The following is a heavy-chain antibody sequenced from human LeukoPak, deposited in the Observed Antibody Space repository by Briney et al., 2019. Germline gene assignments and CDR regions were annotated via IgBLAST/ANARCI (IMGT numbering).Heavy chain of an antibody. CDR2: IDPNSGGT. CDR1: GYTFTAHY. D-gene: IGHD3-10*01. Sequence: PGASVTVSCRASGYTFTAHYIHWVRQAPGQGLEWMGWIDPNSGGTNYAQKFLGSVTMTGDTSINTAFMELSRLRSDDTAIYYCARGRGTTMVRGVITNYFDLWGRGSLVTVSS. V-gene: IGHV1-2*02. J-gene: IGHJ2*01. CDR3: ARGRGTTMVRGVITNYFDL.